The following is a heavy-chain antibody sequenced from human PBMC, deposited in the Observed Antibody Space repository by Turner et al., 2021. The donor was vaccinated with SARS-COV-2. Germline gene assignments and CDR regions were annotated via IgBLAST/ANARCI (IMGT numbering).Heavy chain of an antibody. D-gene: IGHD2-15*01. CDR2: ISDDGSNK. J-gene: IGHJ4*02. CDR3: AKVVSPYCSGGTCYSSPADY. Sequence: QVQLVESGGGVVQPGRSLRLSCAASGFTFSSYGMHWVRQAPGKGLEWVAVISDDGSNKYYADAVKGRCTISRDNSKNTLYLQMNSLRAEDTAVYYCAKVVSPYCSGGTCYSSPADYWGQGTLVTVSS. CDR1: GFTFSSYG. V-gene: IGHV3-30*18.